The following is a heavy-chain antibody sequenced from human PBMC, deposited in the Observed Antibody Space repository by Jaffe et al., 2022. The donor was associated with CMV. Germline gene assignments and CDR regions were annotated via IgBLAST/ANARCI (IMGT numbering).Heavy chain of an antibody. J-gene: IGHJ6*02. CDR3: ARDSGSSKASHYYYYGMDV. CDR1: GGSISSGGYY. V-gene: IGHV4-31*03. Sequence: QVQLQESGPGLVKPSQTLSLTCTVSGGSISSGGYYWSWIRQHPGKGLEWIGYIYYSGSTYYNPSLKSRVTISVDTSKNQFSLKLSSVTAADTAVYYCARDSGSSKASHYYYYGMDVWGLGTTVTVSS. CDR2: IYYSGST. D-gene: IGHD3-10*01.